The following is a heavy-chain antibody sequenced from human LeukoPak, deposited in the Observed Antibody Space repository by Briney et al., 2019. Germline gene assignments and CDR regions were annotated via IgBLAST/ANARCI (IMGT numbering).Heavy chain of an antibody. CDR1: GGSFSGYY. D-gene: IGHD1-1*01. CDR3: ARHRDNWPLNAFDI. V-gene: IGHV4-34*01. Sequence: SETLSLTCAVYGGSFSGYYWSWIRQPPGKGLEWIGEINHSGSTNYNPSLKSRVTISVDTSKNQFSLKLSSVTAADTAVYYCARHRDNWPLNAFDIWGQGTMVTVSS. CDR2: INHSGST. J-gene: IGHJ3*02.